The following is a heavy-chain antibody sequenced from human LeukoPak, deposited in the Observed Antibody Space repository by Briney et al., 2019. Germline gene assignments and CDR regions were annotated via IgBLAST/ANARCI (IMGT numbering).Heavy chain of an antibody. D-gene: IGHD3-10*01. CDR2: ISWNSGSI. Sequence: GGSLRLSCAASGFTFDDYAMHWVRQAPGKGLEWVSGISWNSGSIGYADSVKGRFTISRDNAKNSLYLQMNSLRAEDTALYYCARAQYYGSGSFWFDPWGQGTLVTVSS. V-gene: IGHV3-9*01. CDR3: ARAQYYGSGSFWFDP. J-gene: IGHJ5*02. CDR1: GFTFDDYA.